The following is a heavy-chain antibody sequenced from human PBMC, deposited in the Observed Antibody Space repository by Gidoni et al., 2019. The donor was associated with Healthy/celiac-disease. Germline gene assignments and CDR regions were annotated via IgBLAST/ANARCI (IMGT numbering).Heavy chain of an antibody. CDR3: ARFGPDGYCSGGSCYLPDAFDM. D-gene: IGHD2-15*01. CDR2: IYYSGRT. Sequence: QVQLQESGPGLVKPSETLSLTCTVSGGSISSYYWSWIRQPPGKGLEWIGYIYYSGRTNYNPTLKSRVTISVDTSKNQFSLKLSSVTAADTAVYYCARFGPDGYCSGGSCYLPDAFDMWGQGTMVTVFS. CDR1: GGSISSYY. J-gene: IGHJ3*02. V-gene: IGHV4-59*01.